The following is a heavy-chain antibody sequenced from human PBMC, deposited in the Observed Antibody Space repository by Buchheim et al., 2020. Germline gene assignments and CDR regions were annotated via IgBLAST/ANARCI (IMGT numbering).Heavy chain of an antibody. CDR1: GGSISGGGYY. CDR2: IYFRGAT. V-gene: IGHV4-31*03. Sequence: QVQLQESGPGLVKPSQTLSLTCTVSGGSISGGGYYWHWIRQHPGKGLEWIGYIYFRGATYYNPSLRSRVTISVVTSKNQFSLKLISGTAADTAVYYCARDTADSSGYHYWSFDLWGRGTL. D-gene: IGHD3-22*01. CDR3: ARDTADSSGYHYWSFDL. J-gene: IGHJ2*01.